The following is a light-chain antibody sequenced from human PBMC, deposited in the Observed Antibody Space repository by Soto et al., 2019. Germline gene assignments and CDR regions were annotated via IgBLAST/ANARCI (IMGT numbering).Light chain of an antibody. J-gene: IGKJ5*01. CDR2: GLS. Sequence: IQLTQSPSSLSASVGDRVTITCRASQGLSGYLAWYQQKPGKAPKLLIYGLSTLQSGVPSRFSGSRSGTDFTLTISSLQPEDFATYYCQQLNSYPITFGQGTRLEIK. CDR1: QGLSGY. V-gene: IGKV1-9*01. CDR3: QQLNSYPIT.